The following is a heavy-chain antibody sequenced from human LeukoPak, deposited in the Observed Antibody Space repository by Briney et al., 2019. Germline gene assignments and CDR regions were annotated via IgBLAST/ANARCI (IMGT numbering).Heavy chain of an antibody. CDR2: TYHRSKWHY. D-gene: IGHD6-19*01. V-gene: IGHV6-1*01. CDR3: ARVVRPAVAGSDWFDP. CDR1: GDSVSSNSAA. Sequence: SQTLSLTRAISGDSVSSNSAAWNWIRQSPSRGLEWLGGTYHRSKWHYDYAVSVKGRITINPDTSKNQFSLQLNSVTPEDTAVYYCARVVRPAVAGSDWFDPWGQGTLVTVSS. J-gene: IGHJ5*02.